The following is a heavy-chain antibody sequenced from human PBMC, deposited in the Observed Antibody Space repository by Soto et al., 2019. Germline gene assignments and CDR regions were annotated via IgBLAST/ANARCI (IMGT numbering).Heavy chain of an antibody. J-gene: IGHJ4*02. CDR2: ISGGANIT. D-gene: IGHD2-2*01. Sequence: EVQLLESGGGLVQPGGSLRLSCAASASGFTFSSYAMICVRQAPGKGLEWLSTISGGANITYYADSVKGRFTISRYISENTLFLQMLGLRAEDTAVYFCSKSTVVSAHIDYWGEGTLVTVSS. CDR3: SKSTVVSAHIDY. CDR1: GFTFSSYA. V-gene: IGHV3-23*01.